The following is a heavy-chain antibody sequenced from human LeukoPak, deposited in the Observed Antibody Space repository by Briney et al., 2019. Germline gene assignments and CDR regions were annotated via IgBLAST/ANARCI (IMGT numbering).Heavy chain of an antibody. CDR2: ISGSGGST. CDR3: AKGRGLFDY. D-gene: IGHD5-12*01. V-gene: IGHV3-23*01. J-gene: IGHJ4*02. CDR1: GFTFSSYG. Sequence: GRSLRLSCAASGFTFSSYGMHWVRQAPGKGLEWVSAISGSGGSTYYADSVKGRFTISRDNSKNTLYLQMNSLRAEDTAVYYCAKGRGLFDYWGQGTLVTVSS.